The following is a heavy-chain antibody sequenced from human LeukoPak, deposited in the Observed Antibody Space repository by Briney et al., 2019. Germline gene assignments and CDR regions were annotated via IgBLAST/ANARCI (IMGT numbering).Heavy chain of an antibody. D-gene: IGHD6-19*01. V-gene: IGHV3-30*18. Sequence: GGSLRLSCAASGFTFSSYGMHWVRQAPGKGLEWVAVISYDGSNKYYADSVKGRFTISRDNSKNTLYLQMNSLRAEDTAVYYCAKDGYPSSSGFHYYYMDVWGKGTTVTVSS. CDR1: GFTFSSYG. J-gene: IGHJ6*03. CDR3: AKDGYPSSSGFHYYYMDV. CDR2: ISYDGSNK.